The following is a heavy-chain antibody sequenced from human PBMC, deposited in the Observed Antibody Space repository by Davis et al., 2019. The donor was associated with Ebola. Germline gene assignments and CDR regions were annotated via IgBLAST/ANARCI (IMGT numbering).Heavy chain of an antibody. CDR1: GGSFSGYY. V-gene: IGHV4-34*01. Sequence: SETLSLTCAVYGGSFSGYYWSWIRQPPGKGLEWIGEINHSGSTNYNPSLKSRVTISVDTSKNQFSLKLSSVTAADTAVYYFARVAGSGSYYDDYWGQGTLVTVSS. CDR2: INHSGST. J-gene: IGHJ4*02. D-gene: IGHD1-26*01. CDR3: ARVAGSGSYYDDY.